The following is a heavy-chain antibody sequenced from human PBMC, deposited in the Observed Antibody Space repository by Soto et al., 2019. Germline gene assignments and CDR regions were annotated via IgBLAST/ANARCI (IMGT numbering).Heavy chain of an antibody. D-gene: IGHD2-2*01. V-gene: IGHV1-69*13. CDR3: ARRIVPAAATTYGMDV. J-gene: IGHJ6*02. CDR2: IIPIFGTA. CDR1: GGTFSSYA. Sequence: EASVKVSCKASGGTFSSYAISWVRQAPGQGLEWMGGIIPIFGTANYAQKFQGRVTITADESTSTAYMELSSLRSEDTAVYYCARRIVPAAATTYGMDVWGQGTTVTVSS.